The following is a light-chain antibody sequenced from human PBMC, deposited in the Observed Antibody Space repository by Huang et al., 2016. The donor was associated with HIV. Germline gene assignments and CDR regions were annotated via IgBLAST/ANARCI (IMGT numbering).Light chain of an antibody. J-gene: IGKJ2*01. V-gene: IGKV3-11*01. CDR3: QQHSNWPL. CDR1: QSVSSY. Sequence: ELVLTQSPATLSLSPGQRATLSCRASQSVSSYLAWYQQKPGQAPRLSIYDTSKRATGVPARFSGSGSGTDFTLTINRLEPEDFAVYYCQQHSNWPLLGQGTKLEI. CDR2: DTS.